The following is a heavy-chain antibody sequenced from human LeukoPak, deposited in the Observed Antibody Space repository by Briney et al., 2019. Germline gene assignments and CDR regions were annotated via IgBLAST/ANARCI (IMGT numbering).Heavy chain of an antibody. CDR2: IYHSGTT. J-gene: IGHJ4*02. Sequence: SETLSLTCTVSGGSIRSSAYYWGWIRQPPGKGLEWIGSIYHSGTTYYNPSLMSRVSISVDTSKNQFSLKVNSVTAADAAVYYCARDISSGWFISIDSWGQGTLVTVSS. D-gene: IGHD6-19*01. CDR3: ARDISSGWFISIDS. CDR1: GGSIRSSAYY. V-gene: IGHV4-39*07.